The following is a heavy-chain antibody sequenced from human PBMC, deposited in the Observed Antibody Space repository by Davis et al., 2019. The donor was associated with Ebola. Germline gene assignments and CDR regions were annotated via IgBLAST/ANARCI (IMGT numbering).Heavy chain of an antibody. CDR2: ISSSSSYI. V-gene: IGHV3-21*01. J-gene: IGHJ4*02. Sequence: PGGSLSLSCAASGFTFSSYSMNWVRQAPGKGLEWVSSISSSSSYIYYADSVKGRFTISRDNAKNSLYLQMNSLRAEDKAVYYCASESMYYFDYWGQGTLVTVSS. CDR1: GFTFSSYS. CDR3: ASESMYYFDY.